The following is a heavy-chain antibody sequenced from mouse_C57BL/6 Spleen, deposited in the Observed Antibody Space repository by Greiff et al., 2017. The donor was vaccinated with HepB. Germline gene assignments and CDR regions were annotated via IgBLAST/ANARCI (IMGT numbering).Heavy chain of an antibody. V-gene: IGHV1-26*01. J-gene: IGHJ2*01. CDR1: GYTFTDYY. CDR2: INPNNGGT. CDR3: ARTDYSNYYIDY. Sequence: EVQLQQSGPELVKPGASVKISCKASGYTFTDYYMNWVKQSHGKSLEWIGDINPNNGGTSYNQKFKGKATLTVDKSSSTAYMELRSLTSEDSAVYYCARTDYSNYYIDYWGQGTTLTVSS. D-gene: IGHD2-5*01.